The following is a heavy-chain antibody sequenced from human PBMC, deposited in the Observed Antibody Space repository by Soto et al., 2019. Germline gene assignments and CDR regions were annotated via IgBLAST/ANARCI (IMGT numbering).Heavy chain of an antibody. CDR2: INAGNGNT. Sequence: QVQLVQSGAEVKKPGASVKVSCKASGYTFTSYAMHWVRQAPGQRLEWMGWINAGNGNTKYSQKFQGRVTITRDTSASTAYMELSSLRSEDTAVYYCARAVGSGYDWVYWGQGTLVTVSS. CDR3: ARAVGSGYDWVY. CDR1: GYTFTSYA. D-gene: IGHD5-12*01. J-gene: IGHJ4*02. V-gene: IGHV1-3*01.